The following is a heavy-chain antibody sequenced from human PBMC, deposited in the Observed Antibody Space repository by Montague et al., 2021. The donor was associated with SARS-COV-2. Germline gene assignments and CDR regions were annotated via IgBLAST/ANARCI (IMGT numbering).Heavy chain of an antibody. CDR3: ASRGAGWFGSNAEGCDY. D-gene: IGHD3-10*01. CDR2: IYHSGST. J-gene: IGHJ4*02. V-gene: IGHV4-4*02. Sequence: SETLSLTCAVSGGSISSTNWCCWVRQPPGEGLEGFGEIYHSGSTTYNPSLQSRLTISADKTKNQFSLLLSSVTAADTAVYYCASRGAGWFGSNAEGCDYWGQGTLVTVSS. CDR1: GGSISSTNW.